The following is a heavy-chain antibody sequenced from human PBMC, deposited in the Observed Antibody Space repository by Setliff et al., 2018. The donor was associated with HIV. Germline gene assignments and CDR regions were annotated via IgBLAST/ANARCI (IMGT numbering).Heavy chain of an antibody. D-gene: IGHD3-22*01. Sequence: ASVKVSCKASGYTFTSYDISWVRQAPGQGLEWMGWISAYNGNTNYAQKLQGRVTMTTDTSTSTAYMELRSLRSDDTAVYYCAREIGDYYDSSCYYPPTDYYYGMDVWGQGTTVTVSS. CDR1: GYTFTSYD. CDR3: AREIGDYYDSSCYYPPTDYYYGMDV. CDR2: ISAYNGNT. J-gene: IGHJ6*02. V-gene: IGHV1-18*01.